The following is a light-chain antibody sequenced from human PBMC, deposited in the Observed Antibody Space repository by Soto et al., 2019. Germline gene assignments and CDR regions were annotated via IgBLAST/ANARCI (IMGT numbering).Light chain of an antibody. CDR3: QQSYNALT. CDR2: ATS. CDR1: QSINNY. Sequence: DIQMTQSPSSLSASVGDRVTITCRASQSINNYLNWYQQRAGKAPKLLIFATSSLQTGVPSRFSGSGSGTDFTLTISSLQPEDFANYYCQQSYNALTFGGGTKV. V-gene: IGKV1-39*01. J-gene: IGKJ4*01.